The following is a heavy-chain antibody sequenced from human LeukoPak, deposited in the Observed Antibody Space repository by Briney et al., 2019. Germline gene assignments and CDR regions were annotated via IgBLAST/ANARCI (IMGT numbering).Heavy chain of an antibody. CDR2: INPKNGGT. V-gene: IGHV1-2*02. CDR3: ARDSIGYGWYNF. CDR1: GYTFTSYD. J-gene: IGHJ4*02. Sequence: ASVKVSCKASGYTFTSYDINWVRQAPGQGLEWMGWINPKNGGTASAQQFQGRVTMTRDTSFSTAYMELSRLRSDDTAVYYCARDSIGYGWYNFWGQGTLVTVSS. D-gene: IGHD6-19*01.